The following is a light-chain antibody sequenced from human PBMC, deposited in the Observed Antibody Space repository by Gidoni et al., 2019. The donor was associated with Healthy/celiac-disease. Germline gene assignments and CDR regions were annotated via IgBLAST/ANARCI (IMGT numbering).Light chain of an antibody. CDR2: DAS. CDR3: QQRSNWPLT. J-gene: IGKJ4*01. CDR1: QSVSSY. Sequence: EIVLTQYPATLSLSPGERATLSCRASQSVSSYLAWYQQKPGQAPRLLIYDASNRATGIPARFSGSGSWTDFTLTISSLEPEDFAVYYCQQRSNWPLTFXGXTKVEIK. V-gene: IGKV3-11*01.